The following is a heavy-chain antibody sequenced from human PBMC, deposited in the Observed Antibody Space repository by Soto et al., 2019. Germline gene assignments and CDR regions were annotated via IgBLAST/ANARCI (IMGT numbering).Heavy chain of an antibody. V-gene: IGHV4-39*01. CDR1: GGSISSSSYY. D-gene: IGHD2-2*01. CDR2: IYYSGST. J-gene: IGHJ4*02. CDR3: ARHLSVPAAFYAPAEFDY. Sequence: SETLSLTCTVSGGSISSSSYYWGWIRQPPGKGLEWIGSIYYSGSTYYNPSLKSRVTISVDTSKNQFSLKLSSVTAADTAVYYCARHLSVPAAFYAPAEFDYWGQGTLVTVSS.